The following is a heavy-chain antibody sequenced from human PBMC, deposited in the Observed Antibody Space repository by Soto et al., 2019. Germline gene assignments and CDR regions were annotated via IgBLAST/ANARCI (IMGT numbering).Heavy chain of an antibody. CDR1: GFSVSDYA. J-gene: IGHJ6*02. CDR3: TKSRRSVLMVYGFGGMDV. CDR2: ISGSGDGT. Sequence: PGGSLRLSCAASGFSVSDYAMSWVRQAPGKGLEWVSSISGSGDGTYYGDSVKGRFTLSRDTSQKTLYLQMNNLRGADTAVYFCTKSRRSVLMVYGFGGMDVWGRGTTVTVSS. V-gene: IGHV3-23*01. D-gene: IGHD2-8*01.